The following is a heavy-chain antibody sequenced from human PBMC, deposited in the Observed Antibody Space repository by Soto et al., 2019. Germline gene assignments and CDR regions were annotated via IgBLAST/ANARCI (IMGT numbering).Heavy chain of an antibody. CDR3: ARSDCKNGIRYSGPSFGY. V-gene: IGHV4-31*03. CDR2: IYYSGST. J-gene: IGHJ4*02. D-gene: IGHD2-8*01. CDR1: GGSISSGGYY. Sequence: PSETLSLTCTVSGGSISSGGYYWSWIRQHPGKGLEWIGYIYYSGSTYYNPSLKSRVTISVDTSKNQFSLKLSPVTAADTAVYYCARSDCKNGIRYSGPSFGYWGQGTLVTVS.